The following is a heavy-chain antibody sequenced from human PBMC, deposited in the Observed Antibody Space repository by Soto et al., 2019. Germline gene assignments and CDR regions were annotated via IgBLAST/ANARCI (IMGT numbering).Heavy chain of an antibody. D-gene: IGHD2-2*01. CDR2: IKRDGSEK. CDR1: GFTFSSYW. J-gene: IGHJ5*02. CDR3: ARDALVVPAADTWFYP. V-gene: IGHV3-7*03. Sequence: GGSLRLSCAASGFTFSSYWMSWVRQAPGKGLEWVANIKRDGSEKYYVDSVKGRFTISRDNAKNSLYLQMNSLRAEDTAVYYCARDALVVPAADTWFYPFGLGTLLTVSS.